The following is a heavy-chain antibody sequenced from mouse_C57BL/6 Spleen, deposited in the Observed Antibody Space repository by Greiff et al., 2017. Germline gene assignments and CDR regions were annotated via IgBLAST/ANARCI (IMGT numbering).Heavy chain of an antibody. J-gene: IGHJ3*01. CDR2: ISSGGSYT. CDR1: GFTFSSYG. D-gene: IGHD2-3*01. CDR3: ARGYDGYYRTWFAY. Sequence: EVNVVESGGDLVKPGGSLKLSCAASGFTFSSYGMSWVRQTPDKRLEWVATISSGGSYTYYPDSVKGRFTISRDNAKNTLYLQMSSLKSEDTAMYYCARGYDGYYRTWFAYWGQGTLVTVSA. V-gene: IGHV5-6*01.